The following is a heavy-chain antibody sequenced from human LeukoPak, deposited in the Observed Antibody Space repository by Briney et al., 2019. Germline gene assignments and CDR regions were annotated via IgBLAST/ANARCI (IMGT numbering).Heavy chain of an antibody. CDR1: GFSFSAYL. CDR3: ARLRGYYDSSDH. J-gene: IGHJ4*02. V-gene: IGHV3-74*01. CDR2: INSDGGSI. D-gene: IGHD3-22*01. Sequence: GGSLRLSCAGSGFSFSAYLMHWGRQLPGKGLVWVSRINSDGGSISYADSVKGRFTISRDNAKNTLYLQMNSLRLEDTAVYYCARLRGYYDSSDHWGQGILITVSS.